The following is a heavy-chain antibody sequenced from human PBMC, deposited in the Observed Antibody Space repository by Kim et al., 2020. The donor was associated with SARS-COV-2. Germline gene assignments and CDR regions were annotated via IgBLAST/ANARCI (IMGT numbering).Heavy chain of an antibody. D-gene: IGHD1-1*01. V-gene: IGHV3-73*01. Sequence: GGSLRLSCVASGFTFSDSPMHWVRQASGKGLEWVGRIRSRLNSYATGYDASVKGRFTISRDDSKNIAYLQMNSLKIEDTSIYYCTRIPGTTLAFWYAFDV. J-gene: IGHJ3*01. CDR1: GFTFSDSP. CDR2: IRSRLNSYAT. CDR3: TRIPGTTLAFWYAFDV.